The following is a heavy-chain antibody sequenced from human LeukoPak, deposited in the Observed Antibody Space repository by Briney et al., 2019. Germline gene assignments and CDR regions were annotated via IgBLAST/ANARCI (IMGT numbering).Heavy chain of an antibody. CDR1: GDSVSSNSAA. J-gene: IGHJ4*02. Sequence: SQTLSLTCAISGDSVSSNSAAWNGIRQSPSRGLEWLGRTYYRSKWRNDYAVSVKSRITISPDTSKNQFSLQLNSVTPEDTSVYYCVRDLSWRFDYWGQGTLVTVSS. CDR2: TYYRSKWRN. D-gene: IGHD2/OR15-2a*01. CDR3: VRDLSWRFDY. V-gene: IGHV6-1*01.